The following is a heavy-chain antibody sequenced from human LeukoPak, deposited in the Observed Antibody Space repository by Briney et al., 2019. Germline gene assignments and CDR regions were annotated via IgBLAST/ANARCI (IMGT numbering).Heavy chain of an antibody. CDR3: ARDLRGAPRTRYCSGGTCYSSYYYYMDV. Sequence: PSETLSLTCTVSGGSISNYYWNWIRQPPGKGLEWIGYIYYSGSTNYNPSFKSRVTISVDTSKNQFSLKLSSVTAADTAVYYCARDLRGAPRTRYCSGGTCYSSYYYYMDVWGKGTTVTVSS. CDR1: GGSISNYY. J-gene: IGHJ6*03. V-gene: IGHV4-59*01. D-gene: IGHD2-15*01. CDR2: IYYSGST.